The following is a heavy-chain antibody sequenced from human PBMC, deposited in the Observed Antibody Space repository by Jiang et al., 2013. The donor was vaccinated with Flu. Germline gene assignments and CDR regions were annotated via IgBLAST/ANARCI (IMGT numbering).Heavy chain of an antibody. CDR1: GGSISSGGYY. CDR2: IYYSGST. CDR3: ARYKLRYFDWLPQLFDY. V-gene: IGHV4-31*03. J-gene: IGHJ4*02. D-gene: IGHD3-9*01. Sequence: GSGLVKPSQTLSLTCTVSGGSISSGGYYWSWIRQHPGKGLEWIGYIYYSGSTYYNPSLKSRVTISVDTSKNQFSLKLSSVTAADTAVYYCARYKLRYFDWLPQLFDYWGQGTLVTVSS.